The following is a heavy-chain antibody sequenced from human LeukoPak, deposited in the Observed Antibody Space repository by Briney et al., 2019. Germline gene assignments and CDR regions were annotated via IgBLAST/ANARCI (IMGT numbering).Heavy chain of an antibody. CDR1: GFTFSNYG. CDR2: TSPDGSNK. D-gene: IGHD3-22*01. J-gene: IGHJ5*02. Sequence: GRSLGLSCAASGFTFSNYGIHWVHLAPGKGLEWVGVTSPDGSNKFYADSVKGRFTVSRDNSKNTLYLQMNSLRAEDTAVYYCARDNDPDYSSSPGWFDLWGQGTLVTVSS. CDR3: ARDNDPDYSSSPGWFDL. V-gene: IGHV3-30*06.